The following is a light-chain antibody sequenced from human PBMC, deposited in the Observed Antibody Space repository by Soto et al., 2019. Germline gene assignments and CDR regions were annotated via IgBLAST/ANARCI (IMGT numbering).Light chain of an antibody. Sequence: EIVLTQSPGTLSLSPGERATLSCRASQSVSSSYLAWYQQKPGQAPRLLIYGASNRATGIPDRFSGSGSGTDFPLTISRLEPEEYAVYYCQQYGNSPFTFGPGTKVDIK. CDR3: QQYGNSPFT. CDR2: GAS. CDR1: QSVSSSY. J-gene: IGKJ3*01. V-gene: IGKV3-20*01.